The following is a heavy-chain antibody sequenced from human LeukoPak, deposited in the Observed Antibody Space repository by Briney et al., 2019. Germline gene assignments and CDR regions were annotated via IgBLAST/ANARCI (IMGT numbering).Heavy chain of an antibody. D-gene: IGHD3-9*01. CDR1: GGSISSYY. Sequence: SETLSLTCTVSGGSISSYYWSWIRQPPGKGLEWIGYIYYSGSTNYNPSLKSRVTISVDTSKNQFSLKLSSVTAADTAVYYCARGSALADHYDILTEINQDDAFDIWGQGTMVTVSS. J-gene: IGHJ3*02. V-gene: IGHV4-59*08. CDR2: IYYSGST. CDR3: ARGSALADHYDILTEINQDDAFDI.